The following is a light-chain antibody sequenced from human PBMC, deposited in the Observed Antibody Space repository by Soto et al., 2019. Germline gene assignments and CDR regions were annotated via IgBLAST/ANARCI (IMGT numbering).Light chain of an antibody. J-gene: IGKJ3*01. V-gene: IGKV3-20*01. CDR1: QSVGSSS. CDR3: QQYGTSLFT. CDR2: AVS. Sequence: EIALTQSPGTLSLSPGERATLSCRARQSVGSSSLAWYQHKTGQAPRLLIYAVSTRAAGIPDRFSGSGSGTDFTLTISRLEPEDFAVYYCQQYGTSLFTFGPGTKVDI.